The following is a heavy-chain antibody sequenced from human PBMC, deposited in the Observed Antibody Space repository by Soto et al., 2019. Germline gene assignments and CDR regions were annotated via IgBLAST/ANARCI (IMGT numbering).Heavy chain of an antibody. J-gene: IGHJ5*02. CDR2: IGTAGDT. D-gene: IGHD2-2*01. Sequence: GGSLRLSCAASGFTFSSYDMHWVRQATGKGLEWVSAIGTAGDTYYPGSVKGRFTISRENAKNSLYLQMNSLRAEDTAVYYCARSRDYCSSTSCINWFDPWGQGTPVTVSS. CDR3: ARSRDYCSSTSCINWFDP. CDR1: GFTFSSYD. V-gene: IGHV3-13*01.